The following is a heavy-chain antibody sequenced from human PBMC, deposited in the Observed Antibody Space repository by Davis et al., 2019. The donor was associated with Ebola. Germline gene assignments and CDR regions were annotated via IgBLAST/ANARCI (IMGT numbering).Heavy chain of an antibody. CDR1: GGSIRSSNYY. CDR3: ARGYSNWFDP. J-gene: IGHJ5*02. CDR2: INHSGST. Sequence: MPSETLSLTCSVSGGSIRSSNYYGAWIRQPPGKGLEWIGEINHSGSTNYNPSLKSRVTISVDTSKNQFSLKLSSVTAADTAVYYCARGYSNWFDPWGQGTLVTVSS. V-gene: IGHV4-39*07. D-gene: IGHD2-2*02.